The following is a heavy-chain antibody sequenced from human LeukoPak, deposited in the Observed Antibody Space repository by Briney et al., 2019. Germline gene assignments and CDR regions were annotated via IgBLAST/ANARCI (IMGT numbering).Heavy chain of an antibody. CDR2: IYQRATV. D-gene: IGHD2-21*02. Sequence: SETLSLTCTVSGGSISSSSYYWGWIRQPPGKGLEWIGSIYQRATVHYNPSLKSRVAISLDTSKNQFSLNLRSMKASDTAVYYCARAFCVGDCFVLHIYFDSWGLGTLVTVSS. CDR1: GGSISSSSYY. J-gene: IGHJ4*02. CDR3: ARAFCVGDCFVLHIYFDS. V-gene: IGHV4-39*07.